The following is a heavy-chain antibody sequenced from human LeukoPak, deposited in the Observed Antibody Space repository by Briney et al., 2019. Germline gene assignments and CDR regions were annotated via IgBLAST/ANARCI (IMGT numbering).Heavy chain of an antibody. CDR1: GYTFTSYG. J-gene: IGHJ3*02. CDR3: ARDPGLTYYYDSSGASLGAFDI. D-gene: IGHD3-22*01. Sequence: VASVKVSCKASGYTFTSYGISWVRQAPGQGLEWMGWISAYNGNTNYAQKLQGRVTMTTDTSTSTAYMELRSLRSDDTAVYYCARDPGLTYYYDSSGASLGAFDIWGQGTMVTVSS. CDR2: ISAYNGNT. V-gene: IGHV1-18*01.